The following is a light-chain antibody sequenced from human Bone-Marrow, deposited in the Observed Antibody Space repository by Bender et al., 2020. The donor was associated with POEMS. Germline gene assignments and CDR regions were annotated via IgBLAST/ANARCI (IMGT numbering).Light chain of an antibody. Sequence: SASGTPGQRVTISCSGSSSKFGSYPVNWYQQLPGAAPKLVIFNNSQRPSGVPDRFSGSNSGTSASLAISGLLSDDEADFYCATWDDSLNGWVFGGGTKLTVL. J-gene: IGLJ3*02. CDR3: ATWDDSLNGWV. CDR1: SSKFGSYP. CDR2: NNS. V-gene: IGLV1-44*01.